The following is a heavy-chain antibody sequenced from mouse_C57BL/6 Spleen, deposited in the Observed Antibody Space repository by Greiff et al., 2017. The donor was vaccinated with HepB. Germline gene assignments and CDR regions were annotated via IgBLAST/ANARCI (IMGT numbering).Heavy chain of an antibody. J-gene: IGHJ2*01. V-gene: IGHV3-6*01. D-gene: IGHD6-1*01. Sequence: EVHLVESGPGLVKPSQSLSLTCSVTGYSITSGYYWNWIRQFPGNNLEWMGYISYDGSNNYNPSLKNRISITRDTSKNQFFLKLNSVTTEDTATYYCARVLFDYFDYWGQGTTLTVSS. CDR1: GYSITSGYY. CDR3: ARVLFDYFDY. CDR2: ISYDGSN.